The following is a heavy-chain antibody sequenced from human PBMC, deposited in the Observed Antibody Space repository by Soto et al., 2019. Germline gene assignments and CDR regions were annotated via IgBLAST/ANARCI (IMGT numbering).Heavy chain of an antibody. V-gene: IGHV1-18*01. CDR3: AREVYRAGWFDP. Sequence: ASVKVSCKASGYTFTSYGISWVRQAPGQGLGWMGWISAYNGNTNYAQKLQGRVTMTTDTSTSKAYMELRSLRSDDTAVYYCAREVYRAGWFDPWGQGALVTVSS. J-gene: IGHJ5*02. CDR1: GYTFTSYG. D-gene: IGHD4-4*01. CDR2: ISAYNGNT.